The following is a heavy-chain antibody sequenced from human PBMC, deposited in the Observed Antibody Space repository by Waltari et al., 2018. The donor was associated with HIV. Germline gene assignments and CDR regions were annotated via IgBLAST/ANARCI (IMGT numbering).Heavy chain of an antibody. V-gene: IGHV4-39*01. J-gene: IGHJ4*02. CDR3: TRLTGLSQADF. CDR2: LFSGGDT. D-gene: IGHD2-8*01. CDR1: GDSISSSTHY. Sequence: QLHLQESGPGPVKPSQTLSLTCAVSGDSISSSTHYWGWIRQPPGKGLEWMGALFSGGDTYYNPSLQGRVTMSVDTSENQFSLRLNSVTATDTAMYYCTRLTGLSQADFWGRGTLVTVSS.